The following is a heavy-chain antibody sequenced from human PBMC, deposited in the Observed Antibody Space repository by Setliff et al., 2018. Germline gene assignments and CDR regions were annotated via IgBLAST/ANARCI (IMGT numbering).Heavy chain of an antibody. V-gene: IGHV4-4*02. CDR2: INQSGTT. Sequence: SETLSLTCAVSGDSISNDYWWSWVRQSPERELEWIGEINQSGTTNYNPPLKGRATISVDNSKNQFSLNLNSVTVADTAVYFCARGVRTGHLDSWGQGTLVTSPQ. D-gene: IGHD1-1*01. CDR1: GDSISNDYW. J-gene: IGHJ4*02. CDR3: ARGVRTGHLDS.